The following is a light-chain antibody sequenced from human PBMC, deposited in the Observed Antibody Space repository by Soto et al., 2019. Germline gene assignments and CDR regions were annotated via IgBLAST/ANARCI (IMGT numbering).Light chain of an antibody. V-gene: IGKV3-11*01. J-gene: IGKJ4*01. Sequence: EIVLTQSPATLSLSPGDRATLSCRASQSVGSYLGWYQQRPGQAPRLLIYDASNRATGIPARFSGSGSGTDFNLTISSLEPEDFAVYYCQQRSDWPSTFGGGTKVEIK. CDR2: DAS. CDR3: QQRSDWPST. CDR1: QSVGSY.